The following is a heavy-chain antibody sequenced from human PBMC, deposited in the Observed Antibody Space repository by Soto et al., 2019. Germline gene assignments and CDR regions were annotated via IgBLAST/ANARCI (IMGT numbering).Heavy chain of an antibody. CDR3: AREGYDSSGYYPYYFDY. CDR1: GDSVSSNSAA. CDR2: TYYRSKWYN. Sequence: KQSQTLSLTCAISGDSVSSNSAAWNWIRQSPSRGLEWLGRTYYRSKWYNDYVVSVKSRITINPDTSKNQFSLQLNSVTPEDTAVYYCAREGYDSSGYYPYYFDYWGQGTLVTVSS. J-gene: IGHJ4*02. D-gene: IGHD3-22*01. V-gene: IGHV6-1*01.